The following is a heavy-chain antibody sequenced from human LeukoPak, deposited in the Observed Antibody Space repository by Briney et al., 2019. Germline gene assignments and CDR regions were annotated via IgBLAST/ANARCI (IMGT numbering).Heavy chain of an antibody. CDR3: AKIGHLAANDY. V-gene: IGHV3-23*01. Sequence: GGSLRLSCAVSGFTFSDYYMSWIRQAPGKGLEWVSAISGSGGSTYYADSVKGRFTISRDNSKNTLYLQMNSLRAEDTAVYYCAKIGHLAANDYWGQGTLVTVSS. D-gene: IGHD2-15*01. J-gene: IGHJ4*02. CDR1: GFTFSDYY. CDR2: ISGSGGST.